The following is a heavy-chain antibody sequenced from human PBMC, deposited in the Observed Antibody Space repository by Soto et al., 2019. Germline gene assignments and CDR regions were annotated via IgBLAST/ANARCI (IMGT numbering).Heavy chain of an antibody. CDR1: GDTFSSYA. CDR2: TIPIFGTA. D-gene: IGHD3-22*01. CDR3: ASWNDDSSGRLAYYYYGMDV. V-gene: IGHV1-69*13. J-gene: IGHJ6*02. Sequence: SVKVSCKASGDTFSSYAISWVRQAPGQGLEWMGGTIPIFGTANYAQKFQGRVTITADESTSTAYMELSSLRSEDTAVYYCASWNDDSSGRLAYYYYGMDVWGQGTTVTVSS.